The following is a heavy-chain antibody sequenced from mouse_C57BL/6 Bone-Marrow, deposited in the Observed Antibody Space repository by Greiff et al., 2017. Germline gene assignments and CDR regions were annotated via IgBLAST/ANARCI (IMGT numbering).Heavy chain of an antibody. Sequence: HLQQPGPELVRPGVSVKISCKGSGYTFTDYAMHWVKQSHAKSLEWIGVISTYYGDASYNQKFKDKATMTVDKSSSTAYMELARMKSEDSAVYYCAGMVTYYAMDYWGQGTSVTVSS. J-gene: IGHJ4*01. CDR2: ISTYYGDA. V-gene: IGHV1-67*01. CDR1: GYTFTDYA. D-gene: IGHD2-2*01. CDR3: AGMVTYYAMDY.